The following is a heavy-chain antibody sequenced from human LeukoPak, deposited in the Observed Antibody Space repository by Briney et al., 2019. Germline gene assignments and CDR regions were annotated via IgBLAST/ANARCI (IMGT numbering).Heavy chain of an antibody. D-gene: IGHD5-18*01. J-gene: IGHJ4*02. CDR1: GFTFRGYA. Sequence: GGYLRLSCAVSGFTFRGYAMSWVRQAPGKGLECVSIITGSGHRTYYADSVKGRFTISRDNSKNTLYLEMNSLRAEDTARYYCAKDAGYSFGSEFYFDYWGQGTLLTASS. CDR2: ITGSGHRT. V-gene: IGHV3-23*01. CDR3: AKDAGYSFGSEFYFDY.